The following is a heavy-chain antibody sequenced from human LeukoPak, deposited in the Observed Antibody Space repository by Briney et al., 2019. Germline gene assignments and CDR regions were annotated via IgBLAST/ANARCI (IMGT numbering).Heavy chain of an antibody. V-gene: IGHV3-11*01. D-gene: IGHD4-23*01. Sequence: GGSLRLSCAASGFTFRDYYMSWIRQAPGKELEWVSYISSSGSTIYYADSVKGRFTISRDNAKNSLYLQMNSLRAEDMAVYYCASDFLSYGGNHFDYWGQGTLVTVSS. J-gene: IGHJ4*02. CDR1: GFTFRDYY. CDR3: ASDFLSYGGNHFDY. CDR2: ISSSGSTI.